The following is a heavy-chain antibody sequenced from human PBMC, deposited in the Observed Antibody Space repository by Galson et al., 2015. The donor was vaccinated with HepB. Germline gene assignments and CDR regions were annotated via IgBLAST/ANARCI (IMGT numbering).Heavy chain of an antibody. J-gene: IGHJ4*02. CDR1: GGTFSSYD. CDR3: VGSHYRSSSDY. D-gene: IGHD1-26*01. Sequence: SVKVSCKVSGGTFSSYDVSWVRQAPGQGLEWMGVSIRSLGIANYAQKFQGRVTITADKSTNTFYMELMSLRSDDTAVYYCVGSHYRSSSDYWGQGTLVTVSS. CDR2: SIRSLGIA. V-gene: IGHV1-69*10.